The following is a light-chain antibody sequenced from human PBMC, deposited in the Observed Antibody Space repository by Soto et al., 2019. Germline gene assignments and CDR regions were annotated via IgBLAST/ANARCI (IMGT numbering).Light chain of an antibody. CDR2: SNN. Sequence: SVLTQPPSTSGTPGQRVTISCSGSSSNIGRNTVNWYQHLPGSAPKLLIYSNNQRPSGVPDRFSGSKSGTSASLAVSGLQSEDEADYYCAAWDDSLSGYVFGTGTKVTVL. J-gene: IGLJ1*01. CDR3: AAWDDSLSGYV. CDR1: SSNIGRNT. V-gene: IGLV1-44*01.